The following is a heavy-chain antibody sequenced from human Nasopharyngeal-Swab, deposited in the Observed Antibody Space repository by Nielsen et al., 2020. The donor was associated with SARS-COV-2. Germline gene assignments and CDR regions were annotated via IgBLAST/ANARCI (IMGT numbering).Heavy chain of an antibody. Sequence: GGSLRLSCVASGFTFESHSMNWVRKPLGQGLVWVSVITSRGSNIYYVDSLKGRFTISRDNAKNSLYLQIISLTADDTAVYFCAKDKNILTSAHGMDVWSQGTTVTVSS. CDR3: AKDKNILTSAHGMDV. CDR1: GFTFESHS. V-gene: IGHV3-21*01. J-gene: IGHJ6*02. CDR2: ITSRGSNI. D-gene: IGHD1/OR15-1a*01.